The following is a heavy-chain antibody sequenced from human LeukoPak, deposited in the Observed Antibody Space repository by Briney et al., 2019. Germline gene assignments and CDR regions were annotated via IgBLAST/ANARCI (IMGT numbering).Heavy chain of an antibody. D-gene: IGHD4-17*01. CDR3: AKTIVTSEEYFYYYMDV. CDR2: IITYNGNT. J-gene: IGHJ6*03. Sequence: GASVKVSCKTSGYTFTSYGLSWVRQAPGQGLEWMGWIITYNGNTYYSQKLQGRVTMTTDTSTSPAYMELRSLRSDDTAVYYCAKTIVTSEEYFYYYMDVWGKGTTVTVSS. V-gene: IGHV1-18*01. CDR1: GYTFTSYG.